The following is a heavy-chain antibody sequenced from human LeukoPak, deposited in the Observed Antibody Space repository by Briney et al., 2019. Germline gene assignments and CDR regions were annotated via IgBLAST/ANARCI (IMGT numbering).Heavy chain of an antibody. CDR2: IIPIFGTA. CDR1: GGTFSSYA. J-gene: IGHJ4*02. D-gene: IGHD2-2*01. CDR3: ARNRQIVVVEGYFDY. V-gene: IGHV1-69*05. Sequence: GASVKVSCKASGGTFSSYAISWVRQAPGQGLEWMGGIIPIFGTANYAQKFQGRVTITTDESTSTAYMELSSLRSEDTAVYYCARNRQIVVVEGYFDYWGQGTLVTVSS.